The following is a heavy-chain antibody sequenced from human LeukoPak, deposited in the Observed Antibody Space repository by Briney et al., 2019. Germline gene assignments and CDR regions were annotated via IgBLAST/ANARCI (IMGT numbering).Heavy chain of an antibody. J-gene: IGHJ4*02. CDR3: ARGLGYCSSTSCHAIDY. CDR1: GFIFSSYG. V-gene: IGHV3-30*02. Sequence: GGSLRLSCAASGFIFSSYGMHWVRQAPGKGLEWVAFIRYDGSNKYYADSVKGRFTISRDNAKNSLYLQMNSLRAEDTAVYYCARGLGYCSSTSCHAIDYWGQGTLVTVSS. CDR2: IRYDGSNK. D-gene: IGHD2-2*01.